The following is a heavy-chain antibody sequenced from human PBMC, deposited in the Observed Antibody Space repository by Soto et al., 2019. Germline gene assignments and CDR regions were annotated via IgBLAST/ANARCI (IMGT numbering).Heavy chain of an antibody. J-gene: IGHJ3*02. CDR2: IYYSGST. CDR3: ARLLISRDAFDI. Sequence: PSETLSLTCTVSGGSISSYYWSWIRQPPGKGLEWIGYIYYSGSTNYNPSLKSRVTISVDTSKNQFSLKLSSVTAADTAVYYCARLLISRDAFDIWGQGTMVTVS. V-gene: IGHV4-59*01. D-gene: IGHD2-2*01. CDR1: GGSISSYY.